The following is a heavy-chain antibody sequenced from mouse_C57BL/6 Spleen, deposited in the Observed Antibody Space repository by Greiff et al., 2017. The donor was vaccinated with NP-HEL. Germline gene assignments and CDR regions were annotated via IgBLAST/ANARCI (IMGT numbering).Heavy chain of an antibody. D-gene: IGHD1-1*01. CDR2: INPNYGTT. Sequence: EVQGVESGPELVKPGASVKISCKASGYSFTDYNMNWVKQSNGKSLEWIGVINPNYGTTSYNQKFKGKATLTVDQSSSTAYMQLNSLTSEDSAVYYCARWGYYGSSPYWYFDVWGTGTTVTVSS. CDR1: GYSFTDYN. V-gene: IGHV1-39*01. J-gene: IGHJ1*03. CDR3: ARWGYYGSSPYWYFDV.